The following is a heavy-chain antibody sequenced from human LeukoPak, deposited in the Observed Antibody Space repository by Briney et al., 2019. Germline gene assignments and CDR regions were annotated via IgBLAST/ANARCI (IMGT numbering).Heavy chain of an antibody. V-gene: IGHV1-8*01. CDR1: VYTFTSYD. CDR2: MNPNSGNT. D-gene: IGHD6-19*01. J-gene: IGHJ4*02. CDR3: ARGPYSSGWYWVY. Sequence: ASVKVSCKASVYTFTSYDINWVRQAAGQGLEWMGWMNPNSGNTGYAQKFQGRVTMTRNTSISTAYMELSSLRSEDTAVYYCARGPYSSGWYWVYWGQGTLVTVSS.